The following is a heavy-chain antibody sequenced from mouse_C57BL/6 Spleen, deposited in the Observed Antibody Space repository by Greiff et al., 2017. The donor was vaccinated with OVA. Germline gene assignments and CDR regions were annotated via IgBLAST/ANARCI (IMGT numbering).Heavy chain of an antibody. J-gene: IGHJ1*03. CDR2: INPSSGYT. CDR1: GYTFTSYT. D-gene: IGHD1-1*02. CDR3: ARLWPTTWYFDV. Sequence: VQLQASGAELARPGASVKMSCKASGYTFTSYTMHWVKQRPGQGLEWIGYINPSSGYTKYNQKFKDKATLTADKSSSTAYMQLSSLTAEDSAVYYCARLWPTTWYFDVWGTRTTVTVSS. V-gene: IGHV1-4*01.